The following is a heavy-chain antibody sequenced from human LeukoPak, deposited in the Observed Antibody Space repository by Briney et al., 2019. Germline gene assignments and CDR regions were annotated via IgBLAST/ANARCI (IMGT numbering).Heavy chain of an antibody. Sequence: GGSLRLSCAASGFTFDDYGMSWVRQAPGKGLEWVSGINWNGGSTGYADSVKGRFTISRDNAKNSLYLQMNSLRAEDTAVYYCARSLTYCGGDCYPLVAFDIWGQGTMVTVSS. J-gene: IGHJ3*02. CDR1: GFTFDDYG. V-gene: IGHV3-20*04. CDR3: ARSLTYCGGDCYPLVAFDI. CDR2: INWNGGST. D-gene: IGHD2-21*02.